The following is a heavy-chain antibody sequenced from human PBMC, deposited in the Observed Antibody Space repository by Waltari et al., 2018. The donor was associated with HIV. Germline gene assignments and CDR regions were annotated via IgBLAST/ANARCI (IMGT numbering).Heavy chain of an antibody. CDR1: GYKFPSYY. D-gene: IGHD3-3*01. J-gene: IGHJ4*02. CDR2: IFPDDGIT. V-gene: IGHV1-46*01. Sequence: QVLLEQSGAEVKRPGAYVRLSCQTSGYKFPSYYIQWSRQVPGQGLEWMGIIFPDDGITNAAQKFQGRVSISRDLATKTVFMDLSRLKPEDTATYYCARRGSYFDFWGGYSSPAPFDFWGQGTLVSVSA. CDR3: ARRGSYFDFWGGYSSPAPFDF.